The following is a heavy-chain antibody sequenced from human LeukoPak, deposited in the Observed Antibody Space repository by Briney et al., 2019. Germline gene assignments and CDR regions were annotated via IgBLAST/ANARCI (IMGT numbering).Heavy chain of an antibody. D-gene: IGHD4-11*01. CDR1: GFTVSSSY. Sequence: GGSLRLSCAGSGFTVSSSYMNCVRQTPGKGLEWVSVIYSGVSTDYADSVKGRFTISRDNSKNTLYLQMNSLRAEDTAVYYCASRETTAFDYWGQGTLVTVSS. V-gene: IGHV3-66*01. J-gene: IGHJ4*02. CDR2: IYSGVST. CDR3: ASRETTAFDY.